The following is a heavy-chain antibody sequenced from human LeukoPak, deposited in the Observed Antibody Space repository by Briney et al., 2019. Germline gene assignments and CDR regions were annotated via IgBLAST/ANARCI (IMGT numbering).Heavy chain of an antibody. J-gene: IGHJ4*02. CDR2: INHSGST. V-gene: IGHV4-34*01. Sequence: SETLSLTCAVYGGSFSGYYWSWIRQPPGKGLEWIGEINHSGSTNYNPSLKSRVTISLDTSKNHFSLNLRSMQASDTAVYYCARAFCVGECFVLHIFFDSWGQGTLVTVSS. CDR3: ARAFCVGECFVLHIFFDS. D-gene: IGHD2-21*01. CDR1: GGSFSGYY.